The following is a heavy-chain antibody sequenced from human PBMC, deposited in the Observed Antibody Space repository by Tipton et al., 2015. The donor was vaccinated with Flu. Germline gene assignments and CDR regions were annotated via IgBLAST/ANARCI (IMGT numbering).Heavy chain of an antibody. CDR3: ARGMNSGLVDV. CDR2: ISSSGDNT. D-gene: IGHD2/OR15-2a*01. Sequence: SLRLSCAASGFTVSGNYMSWVRQAPGKGLEYVSAISSSGDNTYYADSVKGRFTISRDNSKNTLYLQMGSLRADDMAVYYCARGMNSGLVDVWGQGTTVTVSS. CDR1: GFTVSGNY. V-gene: IGHV3-64*02. J-gene: IGHJ6*02.